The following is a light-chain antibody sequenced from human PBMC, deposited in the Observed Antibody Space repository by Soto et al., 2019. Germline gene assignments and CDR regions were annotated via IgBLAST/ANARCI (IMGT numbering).Light chain of an antibody. CDR2: GAS. V-gene: IGKV3-20*01. Sequence: EIVMTQSPATLSVSPGERATLSCRASQSVSSNLAWYQQKPGQAPRLLIYGASSGATGIPDRFSGSGSGTDFTLTISRLEPEDFAVYYCQQYGSSPWTFGLGTRLEIK. CDR1: QSVSSN. CDR3: QQYGSSPWT. J-gene: IGKJ5*01.